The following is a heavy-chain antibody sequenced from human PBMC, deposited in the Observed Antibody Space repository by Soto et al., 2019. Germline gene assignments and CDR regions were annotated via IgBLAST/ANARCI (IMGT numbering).Heavy chain of an antibody. CDR1: GWTFGSHG. V-gene: IGHV1-69*13. CDR2: LIAMLGTP. CDR3: ARRDMANFDV. J-gene: IGHJ4*02. Sequence: VKVSCKACGWTFGSHGIAWVGQAPGQGLEWMGGLIAMLGTPTYARKVQGRATITADESLTSSYLELRSLRSEDTAVYFCARRDMANFDVLGEGTGDTVSS. D-gene: IGHD2-15*01.